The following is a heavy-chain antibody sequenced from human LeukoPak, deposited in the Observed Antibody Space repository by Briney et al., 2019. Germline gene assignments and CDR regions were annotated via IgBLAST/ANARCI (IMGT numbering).Heavy chain of an antibody. D-gene: IGHD6-19*01. Sequence: SETLSLTCTVSGGSIISFYWSWIRQVPGKGLEWIGYIFYTWTTYYNPSLKSRVTISVDTSKNQFSLRLSSVTAADTAVYYCARESEAVAGSADNWFDPWGQGTLVTVSS. V-gene: IGHV4-59*01. CDR3: ARESEAVAGSADNWFDP. CDR1: GGSIISFY. CDR2: IFYTWTT. J-gene: IGHJ5*02.